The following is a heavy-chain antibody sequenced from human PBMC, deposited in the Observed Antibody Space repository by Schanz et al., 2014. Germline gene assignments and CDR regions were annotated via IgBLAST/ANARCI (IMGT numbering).Heavy chain of an antibody. D-gene: IGHD4-17*01. CDR1: GFTFSDSW. Sequence: DVQLVESGGGLVQPGGSLRLSCAASGFTFSDSWMHLVLQAPWKGLVWVSRTSHDGSFTTFADSVKGRFTISRDNAKNALYLQMNSLRAEDTAVYYCVRDTDYHFDYWGQGTLVTVSS. CDR3: VRDTDYHFDY. J-gene: IGHJ4*02. V-gene: IGHV3-74*01. CDR2: TSHDGSFT.